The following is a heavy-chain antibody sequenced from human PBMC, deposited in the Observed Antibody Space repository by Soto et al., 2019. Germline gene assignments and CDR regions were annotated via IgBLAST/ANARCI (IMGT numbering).Heavy chain of an antibody. D-gene: IGHD6-6*01. J-gene: IGHJ4*02. Sequence: SETLSLTCTVSGGSISSYYWSWIRQPPGKGLEWIGYIYSSGSTNYNPSLKSRVTISVDTSKNQFSLKLSSLTAADTAVYYCARVHRRGGGSSFPFDYWGQGTLVTVSS. CDR1: GGSISSYY. V-gene: IGHV4-59*01. CDR3: ARVHRRGGGSSFPFDY. CDR2: IYSSGST.